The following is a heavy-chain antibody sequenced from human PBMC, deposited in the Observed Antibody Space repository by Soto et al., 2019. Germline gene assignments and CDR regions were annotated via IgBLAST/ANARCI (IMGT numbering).Heavy chain of an antibody. V-gene: IGHV1-2*04. CDR3: ARDVISSGYDYGFDY. J-gene: IGHJ4*02. D-gene: IGHD5-12*01. CDR2: INPNSGGT. CDR1: GYTFTGYY. Sequence: ASVKVSCKASGYTFTGYYMHWVRQAPGQGLEWMGWINPNSGGTNYAQKFQGWVTMTRDTSISTAYMELSRLRSDDTAVYYCARDVISSGYDYGFDYWGQGTLVTVSS.